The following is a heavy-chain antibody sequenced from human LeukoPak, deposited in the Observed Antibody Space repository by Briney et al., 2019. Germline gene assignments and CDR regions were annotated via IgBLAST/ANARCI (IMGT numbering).Heavy chain of an antibody. CDR3: ARAVYSSSWYGEDPYLDY. CDR1: GFTFSSYA. D-gene: IGHD6-13*01. CDR2: ISYDGSNK. J-gene: IGHJ4*02. Sequence: QSGRSLRLSCAASGFTFSSYAMHWVRQAPGKGLEWVAVISYDGSNKYYADSVKGRFTISRDNSKNTLYLQMNSLRAEDTAVYYCARAVYSSSWYGEDPYLDYWGQGTLVTVSS. V-gene: IGHV3-30*04.